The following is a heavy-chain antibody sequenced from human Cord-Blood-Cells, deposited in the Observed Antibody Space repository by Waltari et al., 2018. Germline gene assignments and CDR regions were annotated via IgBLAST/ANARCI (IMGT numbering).Heavy chain of an antibody. D-gene: IGHD6-13*01. CDR2: TYYRSKWYN. CDR3: ARAGGSSWYSDNWFDP. Sequence: QVHLPPSGPGRVTPSQTLSRTCAISGDSVASHSDAWNWISASPPTGLEWLGRTYYRSKWYNDYAVSVKSRITINPDTSKNQFSLQLNAVTPEDTAVYYCARAGGSSWYSDNWFDPWGQGTLVTVSS. CDR1: GDSVASHSDA. V-gene: IGHV6-1*01. J-gene: IGHJ5*02.